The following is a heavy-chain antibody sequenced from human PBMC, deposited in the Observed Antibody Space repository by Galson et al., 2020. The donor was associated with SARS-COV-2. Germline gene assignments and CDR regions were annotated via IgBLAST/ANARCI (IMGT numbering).Heavy chain of an antibody. Sequence: ETSETLSLTCTVSGGSIGSSYWNWIRQAPGRGLEWIGYIYYSGSTDYNSSLKSRVTISLDMSKNQFSLKLRSVTAADTAVYYCAREDVLMGYNWFDPWGQGIQVTVSS. CDR3: AREDVLMGYNWFDP. CDR1: GGSIGSSY. CDR2: IYYSGST. D-gene: IGHD2-8*01. V-gene: IGHV4-59*01. J-gene: IGHJ5*02.